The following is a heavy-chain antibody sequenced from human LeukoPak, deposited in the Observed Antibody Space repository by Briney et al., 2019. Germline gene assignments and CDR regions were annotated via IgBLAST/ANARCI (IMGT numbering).Heavy chain of an antibody. D-gene: IGHD3-3*01. CDR2: IIPIFGTA. V-gene: IGHV1-69*13. CDR3: ARAGYYDFWSGSD. Sequence: SVKVSCKASGYTFTTNNISWVRQAPGQGLEWMGGIIPIFGTANYAQKFQGRVTITADESTSTAYMELSSLRSEDTAVYYCARAGYYDFWSGSDWGQGTLVTVSS. J-gene: IGHJ4*02. CDR1: GYTFTTNN.